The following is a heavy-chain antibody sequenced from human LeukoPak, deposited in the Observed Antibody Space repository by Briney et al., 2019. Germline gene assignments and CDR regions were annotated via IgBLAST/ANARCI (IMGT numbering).Heavy chain of an antibody. Sequence: GESLKISCKGSGYSFSSYWIAWVRQMPGKGLEWMGVIYPGDSDTRYSPPFQGQVTISADKSISTAYLQWSGLKASDTAMYYCARQDGTAKYFFDYWGQGTLVTVSS. D-gene: IGHD2-21*02. V-gene: IGHV5-51*01. CDR1: GYSFSSYW. CDR3: ARQDGTAKYFFDY. J-gene: IGHJ4*02. CDR2: IYPGDSDT.